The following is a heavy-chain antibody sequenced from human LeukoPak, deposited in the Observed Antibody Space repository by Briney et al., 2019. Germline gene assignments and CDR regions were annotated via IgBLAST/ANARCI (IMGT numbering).Heavy chain of an antibody. CDR2: VSSTGHI. CDR3: ARGNYFDF. Sequence: GGSLRLSCAASGFSVSYYNMDWVRQAPGKGLEWVSSVSSTGHIYYADSVKGRFTVSRGNAKNSLSLEMDSLRAEDTAVYYCARGNYFDFWGQGSPVTVSS. J-gene: IGHJ4*02. V-gene: IGHV3-69-1*01. CDR1: GFSVSYYN.